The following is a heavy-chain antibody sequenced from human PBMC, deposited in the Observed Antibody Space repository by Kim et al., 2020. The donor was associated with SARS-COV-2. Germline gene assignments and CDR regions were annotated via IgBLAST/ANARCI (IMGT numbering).Heavy chain of an antibody. V-gene: IGHV4-39*01. Sequence: SETLSLTCTVSGGSISSSSYYWGWIRQPPGKGLEWIGSIYYSGSTYYNPSLKSRVTISVDTSKNQFSLKLSSVTAADTAVYYCARRVSIAAAGTGGTDFDYWGQGTLVTVSS. CDR3: ARRVSIAAAGTGGTDFDY. D-gene: IGHD6-13*01. J-gene: IGHJ4*02. CDR2: IYYSGST. CDR1: GGSISSSSYY.